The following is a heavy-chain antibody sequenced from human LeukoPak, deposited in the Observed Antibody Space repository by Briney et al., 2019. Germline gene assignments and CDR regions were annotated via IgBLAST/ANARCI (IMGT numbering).Heavy chain of an antibody. V-gene: IGHV3-23*01. Sequence: GGSLRLSCAASGFTFSSYAMSWARQAPGKGLEWVSGISGNGGGTYYADSVKGRFTISRDNSKNTLYLQMNSLRAEDTAVYYCAKSFGYSRSWFDYWGQGTLVTVS. D-gene: IGHD6-13*01. CDR3: AKSFGYSRSWFDY. J-gene: IGHJ4*02. CDR1: GFTFSSYA. CDR2: ISGNGGGT.